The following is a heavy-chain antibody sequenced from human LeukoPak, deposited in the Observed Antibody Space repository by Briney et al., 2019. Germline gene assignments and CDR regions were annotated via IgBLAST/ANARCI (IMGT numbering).Heavy chain of an antibody. CDR2: IYSGGST. CDR1: GFTVSSNY. J-gene: IGHJ4*02. CDR3: ARVLSRGVRYDSSGYHRGFDY. V-gene: IGHV3-53*01. Sequence: PGGSLRLSCAASGFTVSSNYMSWVRQAPGKGLEWVSVIYSGGSTYYADSVKGRFTISRDNSKNTLYLQMNSLRAEDTAVYYCARVLSRGVRYDSSGYHRGFDYWGQGTLVTVSS. D-gene: IGHD3-22*01.